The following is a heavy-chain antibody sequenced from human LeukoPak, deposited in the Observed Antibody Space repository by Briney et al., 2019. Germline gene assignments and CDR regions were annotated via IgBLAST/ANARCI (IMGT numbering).Heavy chain of an antibody. V-gene: IGHV3-30*02. CDR1: GFTFRNYG. Sequence: GGSLRLSCAASGFTFRNYGIHWVRQSPGKGLEWVAFISFDGRNKFYGDSVKGQFTISRDNSKNTLSLQMNSLRPEDTAIYSCAKELEHYDTLTGYFKFGSPFDIWGQGTMVTVSS. CDR2: ISFDGRNK. CDR3: AKELEHYDTLTGYFKFGSPFDI. J-gene: IGHJ3*02. D-gene: IGHD3-9*01.